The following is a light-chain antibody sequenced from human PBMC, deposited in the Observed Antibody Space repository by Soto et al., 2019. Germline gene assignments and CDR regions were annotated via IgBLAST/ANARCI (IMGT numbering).Light chain of an antibody. CDR3: QQRYSTPFT. Sequence: DIQMTQSPSSLSASVGDRVTITCRASQSISSYLNWYQQKPGKAPKLLIYAASSLQSGVPSRFSGSGSGTDFTLTIRSLQPEDFATYYCQQRYSTPFTFGPGTKVDIK. J-gene: IGKJ3*01. V-gene: IGKV1-39*01. CDR2: AAS. CDR1: QSISSY.